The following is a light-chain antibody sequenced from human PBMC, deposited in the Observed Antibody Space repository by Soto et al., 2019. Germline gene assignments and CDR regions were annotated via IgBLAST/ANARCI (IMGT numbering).Light chain of an antibody. CDR2: ATS. V-gene: IGKV1-27*01. CDR1: QGIAPY. CDR3: QKYNSAPLT. J-gene: IGKJ4*01. Sequence: DVQMTQSPSSLSAFVGDRVTITCRASQGIAPYLAWFQQKPGKVPKLLNYATSTLQSGVPSRFSGSGSGTDFTLTINSLQPEDVGTYYCQKYNSAPLTFGGGTKVEIK.